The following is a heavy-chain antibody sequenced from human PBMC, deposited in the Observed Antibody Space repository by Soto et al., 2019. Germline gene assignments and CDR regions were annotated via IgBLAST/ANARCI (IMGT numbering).Heavy chain of an antibody. J-gene: IGHJ4*02. V-gene: IGHV3-21*01. D-gene: IGHD1-7*01. CDR3: ARSNCNSYLEKLFDY. Sequence: EVQLVESGGGLVKPGGSLRLSCAPSGFTFSSYSMNWVRQAPGKGLEWVSSISSSSSYIYYAESVKGRFTISRDNAKNSLSLQMNSLRAEDTAVYYCARSNCNSYLEKLFDYWGQGTLVTVSS. CDR2: ISSSSSYI. CDR1: GFTFSSYS.